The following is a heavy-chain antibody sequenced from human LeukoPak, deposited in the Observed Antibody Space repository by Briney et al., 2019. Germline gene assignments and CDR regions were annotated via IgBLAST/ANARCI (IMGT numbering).Heavy chain of an antibody. Sequence: GESLKISCKGSGYSFTSYWIGWVRQMPGKGLEWMGIIYPGDSDTRYSPSFQGQVTISADKSISTAYLQWSSLKASDTALYYCASSGDSYGYYMDVWGKGTTVTVSS. CDR3: ASSGDSYGYYMDV. D-gene: IGHD5-18*01. V-gene: IGHV5-51*01. CDR2: IYPGDSDT. J-gene: IGHJ6*03. CDR1: GYSFTSYW.